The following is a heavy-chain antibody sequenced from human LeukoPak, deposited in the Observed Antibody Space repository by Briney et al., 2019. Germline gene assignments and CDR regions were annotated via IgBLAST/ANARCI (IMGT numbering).Heavy chain of an antibody. Sequence: SETLSLTCTVSGGSISSYYWSWIRQPAGKGLEWMGRIYTSGSTNYNPSLKSRVTMSVDTSKNQFSLKLSSVTAADTAAYYCARGDYDILTGYLGFDYWGQGTLVTVSS. CDR2: IYTSGST. V-gene: IGHV4-4*07. J-gene: IGHJ4*02. CDR1: GGSISSYY. CDR3: ARGDYDILTGYLGFDY. D-gene: IGHD3-9*01.